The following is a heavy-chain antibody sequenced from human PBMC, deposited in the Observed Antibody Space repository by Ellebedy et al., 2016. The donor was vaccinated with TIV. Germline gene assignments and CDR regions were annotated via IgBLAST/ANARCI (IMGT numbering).Heavy chain of an antibody. Sequence: SETLSLTCTVSGGSISSHWWSWIRQSPGKGLEWIGHIYYSGSTNYNPSLRSRVTISVDTSQSPFSLKLTSVTAADTAVYYCARAAGESPAAAGLPDVSDIWGQGTMVTVSS. D-gene: IGHD6-13*01. CDR3: ARAAGESPAAAGLPDVSDI. CDR1: GGSISSHW. CDR2: IYYSGST. V-gene: IGHV4-59*11. J-gene: IGHJ3*02.